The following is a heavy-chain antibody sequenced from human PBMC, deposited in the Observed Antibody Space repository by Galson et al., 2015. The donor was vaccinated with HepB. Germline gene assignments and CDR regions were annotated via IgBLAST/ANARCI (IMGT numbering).Heavy chain of an antibody. J-gene: IGHJ4*02. CDR2: IWYDGSNK. CDR3: ARGYSGYDYFDY. D-gene: IGHD5-12*01. Sequence: SLRLSCAASGFTFSSYGMHWVHQAPGKGLEWVAVIWYDGSNKYYADSVKGRFTISRDNSKNTLYLQMNSLRAEDTAVYYCARGYSGYDYFDYWGQGTLVTVSS. V-gene: IGHV3-33*01. CDR1: GFTFSSYG.